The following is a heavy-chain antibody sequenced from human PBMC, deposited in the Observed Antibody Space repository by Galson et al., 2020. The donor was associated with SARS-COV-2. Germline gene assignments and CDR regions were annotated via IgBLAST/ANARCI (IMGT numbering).Heavy chain of an antibody. CDR3: AHRMNRMTVQPSFDP. D-gene: IGHD2-21*02. Sequence: SGPTLVKPTQTLTLTCTFSGFSLSTSGVGVGWIRQPPGKALEWLALIYWNDDKRYSPSLKSRLTITKDTSKNQVVLTMTNMDPVDTATYYCAHRMNRMTVQPSFDPWGQGTLVTVSS. CDR2: IYWNDDK. CDR1: GFSLSTSGVG. J-gene: IGHJ5*02. V-gene: IGHV2-5*01.